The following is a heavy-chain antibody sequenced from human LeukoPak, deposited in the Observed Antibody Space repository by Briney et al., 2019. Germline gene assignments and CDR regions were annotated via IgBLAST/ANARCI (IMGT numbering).Heavy chain of an antibody. CDR3: ARDPNGDYVGAFDF. J-gene: IGHJ3*01. CDR1: EFTFSRYA. CDR2: IGAGGGPT. D-gene: IGHD4-17*01. Sequence: GGSLGLSCAASEFTFSRYALIWVRQAPGKGLEWVSAIGAGGGPTLYADSVKGRFTVSRDNSRDTLYLQMNSLRVEDTAVYYCARDPNGDYVGAFDFWGQGTMVTVSS. V-gene: IGHV3-23*01.